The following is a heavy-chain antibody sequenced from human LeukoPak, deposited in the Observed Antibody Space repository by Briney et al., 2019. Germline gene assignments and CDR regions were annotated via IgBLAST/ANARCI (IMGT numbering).Heavy chain of an antibody. J-gene: IGHJ1*01. CDR1: GYTFTSYD. V-gene: IGHV1-18*01. Sequence: ASVKVSCKASGYTFTSYDINWVRQAPGQGLEWMGWISAYNGNTNYAQKLQGRVTMTTDTSTSTAYMELRSLRSDDTAVYYCARTSAAGDEYFQHWGQGTLVTVSS. CDR3: ARTSAAGDEYFQH. CDR2: ISAYNGNT. D-gene: IGHD6-13*01.